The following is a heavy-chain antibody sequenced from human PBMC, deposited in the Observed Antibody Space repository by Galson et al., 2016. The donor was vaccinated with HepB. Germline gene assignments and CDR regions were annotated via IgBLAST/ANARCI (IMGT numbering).Heavy chain of an antibody. D-gene: IGHD6-19*01. J-gene: IGHJ1*01. CDR3: VKAGDSSGSSWGYFQH. CDR2: ISSNGGST. CDR1: GFTFSIYA. V-gene: IGHV3-64D*06. Sequence: SLRLSCAASGFTFSIYAMHWVRQAPGKGLEYVSAISSNGGSTYYADSVKGRFTISRDNSKNTLYLQMSSLRTEDTAVYYCVKAGDSSGSSWGYFQHWGQGTLVTVSS.